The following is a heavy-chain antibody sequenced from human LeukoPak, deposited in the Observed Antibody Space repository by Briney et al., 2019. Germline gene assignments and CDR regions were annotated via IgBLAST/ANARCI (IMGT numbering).Heavy chain of an antibody. CDR2: ISSSSSYI. Sequence: GGSLRLSCAASGFTFSSYSMNWVRQAPGKGLEWVSSISSSSSYIYYADSVKGRFTISRDNSKNTLYLQMNSLRAGDTAVYYCAKDNWRYYGSGSYFDYWGQGTLVTVSS. CDR1: GFTFSSYS. V-gene: IGHV3-21*04. D-gene: IGHD3-10*01. CDR3: AKDNWRYYGSGSYFDY. J-gene: IGHJ4*02.